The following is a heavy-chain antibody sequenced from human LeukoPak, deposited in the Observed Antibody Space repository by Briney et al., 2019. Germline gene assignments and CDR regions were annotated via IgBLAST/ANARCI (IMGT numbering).Heavy chain of an antibody. D-gene: IGHD3-3*01. CDR2: IRYDGSNK. Sequence: GGSLRLSCAASGFTFSSYGMHWVRQAPGKGLEWVAFIRYDGSNKYYADSVKGRFTISRDNSKNTLYLQMNSLRAEDTAVYYCAKDSLDFWSGYHRVGQMDYWGQGTLVTVSS. CDR3: AKDSLDFWSGYHRVGQMDY. J-gene: IGHJ4*02. CDR1: GFTFSSYG. V-gene: IGHV3-30*02.